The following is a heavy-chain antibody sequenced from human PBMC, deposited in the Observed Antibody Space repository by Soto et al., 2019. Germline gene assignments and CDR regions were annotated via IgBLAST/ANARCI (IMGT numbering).Heavy chain of an antibody. Sequence: GASVKVSCKASGYTFTSYYMHWVRQAPGQGLEWMGIINPSGGSTSYAQKFQGRVTMTRDTSTSTVYMELSSLRSEDTAVYYCARGEPYDSRGYRLAAGAFDIWGQGTMVTVSS. CDR1: GYTFTSYY. V-gene: IGHV1-46*01. CDR2: INPSGGST. D-gene: IGHD3-22*01. J-gene: IGHJ3*02. CDR3: ARGEPYDSRGYRLAAGAFDI.